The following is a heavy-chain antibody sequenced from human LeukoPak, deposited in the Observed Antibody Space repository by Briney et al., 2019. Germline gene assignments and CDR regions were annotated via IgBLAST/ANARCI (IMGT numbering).Heavy chain of an antibody. V-gene: IGHV3-23*01. Sequence: QPGGFLRLSCAASGFTFSSYAMSWVRQAPGKGLEWVSAISGSGGSTYYADSVKGRFTISRDNSKNTLYLQMNSLRAEDTAVYYCANDKQWLITYYFDYWGQGTLVTVSS. D-gene: IGHD6-19*01. J-gene: IGHJ4*02. CDR3: ANDKQWLITYYFDY. CDR1: GFTFSSYA. CDR2: ISGSGGST.